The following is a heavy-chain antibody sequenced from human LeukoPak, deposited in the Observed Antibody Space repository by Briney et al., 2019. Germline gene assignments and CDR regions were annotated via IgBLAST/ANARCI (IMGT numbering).Heavy chain of an antibody. D-gene: IGHD5-24*01. CDR3: ARSRDGNNVDT. CDR1: GGSISSYY. J-gene: IGHJ5*02. V-gene: IGHV4-59*01. Sequence: SETLSLTCIVSGGSISSYYWSWLRQPPGKEREWIGHIYYSGTTNYNPSLKSRVTISVDTSKTQFSLKLTSVTAAYTAVFYCARSRDGNNVDTWGQGTLVTVSS. CDR2: IYYSGTT.